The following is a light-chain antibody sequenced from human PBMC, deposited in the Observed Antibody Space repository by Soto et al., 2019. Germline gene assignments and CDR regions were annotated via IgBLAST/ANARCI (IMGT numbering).Light chain of an antibody. V-gene: IGKV3-20*01. CDR1: QTISSNY. Sequence: EIVLTQSPGTLSVSPGERATLSCRASQTISSNYLAWYQQKPGQAPSLLIYGTSSRATGIPDRFSGSGSGTDFTLTISSLDTDESAIYYCQQYGSWTFGQGTKVEIK. J-gene: IGKJ1*01. CDR2: GTS. CDR3: QQYGSWT.